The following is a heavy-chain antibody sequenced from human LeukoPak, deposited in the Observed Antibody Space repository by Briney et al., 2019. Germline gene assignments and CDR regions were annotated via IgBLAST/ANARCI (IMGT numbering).Heavy chain of an antibody. CDR3: ARYGRGLAAHFDY. J-gene: IGHJ4*02. D-gene: IGHD3-10*01. V-gene: IGHV4-39*01. Sequence: SETLSLTCAVSGYSISSSSYYWGWIRQPPGKGLEWIGSIYYSGSTYYNPSLKSRVTISVDTSKNQFSLKLSSVTAADTAVYYCARYGRGLAAHFDYWGQGTLVTVSS. CDR1: GYSISSSSYY. CDR2: IYYSGST.